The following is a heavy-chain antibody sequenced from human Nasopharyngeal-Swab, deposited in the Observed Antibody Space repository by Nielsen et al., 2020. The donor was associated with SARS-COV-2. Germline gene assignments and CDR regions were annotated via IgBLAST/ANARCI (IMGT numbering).Heavy chain of an antibody. Sequence: GGSLRLSCVASGSSFRTYGVSWVRQAPGKGLEWVSAISGSGDISGSGGGTYYADSVKGRFTISRDNSKNTLSLQMNSLRADDTAVYYCAKLGDYWGQGMLVTVSS. J-gene: IGHJ4*02. V-gene: IGHV3-23*01. CDR3: AKLGDY. CDR2: ISGSGDISGSGGGT. CDR1: GSSFRTYG.